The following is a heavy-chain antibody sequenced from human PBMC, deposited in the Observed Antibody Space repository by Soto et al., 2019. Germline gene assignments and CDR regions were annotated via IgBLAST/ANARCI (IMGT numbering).Heavy chain of an antibody. J-gene: IGHJ4*02. D-gene: IGHD3-3*01. V-gene: IGHV1-18*01. CDR1: GYTSSNFG. Sequence: QVQLVQSGTEVKKPGASVKVSCKASGYTSSNFGLSWVRQAPGQGLEWMGWISPSNGQTIYAQNFHGRVTMTTDTSTATAHMELRSLISDDTAVYYCARVIMIFGVANLGSYFDYWGQGTRVTVS. CDR3: ARVIMIFGVANLGSYFDY. CDR2: ISPSNGQT.